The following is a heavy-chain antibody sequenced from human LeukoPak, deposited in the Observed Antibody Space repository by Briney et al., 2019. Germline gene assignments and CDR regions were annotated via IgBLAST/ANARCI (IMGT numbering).Heavy chain of an antibody. CDR2: IGGSDGTT. D-gene: IGHD2-2*01. CDR3: AKGTSPSCFGSLDY. CDR1: GFTFSAYA. Sequence: PGGSLRLSCEASGFTFSAYAMTWVRQAPGKGLEWVSVIGGSDGTTYYADSVKGRFTISRDSSKNMLYLQMDNVRAEDTAVYYCAKGTSPSCFGSLDYWGQGTLVTVSS. V-gene: IGHV3-23*01. J-gene: IGHJ4*02.